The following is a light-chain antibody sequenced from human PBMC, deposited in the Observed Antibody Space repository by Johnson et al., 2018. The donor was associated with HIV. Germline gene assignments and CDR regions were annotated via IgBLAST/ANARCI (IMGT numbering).Light chain of an antibody. J-gene: IGLJ1*01. CDR3: ATWDRSLTAGGV. CDR2: ENN. V-gene: IGLV1-51*02. Sequence: QSVLTQPPSVSAAPGQKVTISCSGSSSNIGNNYVSWYQQLPGTAPKLLIYENNRRPSGIPDRFSGSKSGTSATLVITGLHTGDEADYYCATWDRSLTAGGVFGTGTKVTVL. CDR1: SSNIGNNY.